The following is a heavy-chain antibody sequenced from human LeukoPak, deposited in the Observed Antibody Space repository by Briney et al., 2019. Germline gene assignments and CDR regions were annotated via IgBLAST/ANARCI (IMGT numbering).Heavy chain of an antibody. CDR1: GGSIISYY. V-gene: IGHV4-59*08. Sequence: SETLSLPCTVSGGSIISYYWSWIRQPPGKGLEWIGYIFYSGSTYYNPSLKSRVTMSVDTSKNQFSLKLSSVTAADTAVYYCASISTAKNYWGQGTLVTVSS. J-gene: IGHJ4*02. CDR3: ASISTAKNY. CDR2: IFYSGST. D-gene: IGHD5-18*01.